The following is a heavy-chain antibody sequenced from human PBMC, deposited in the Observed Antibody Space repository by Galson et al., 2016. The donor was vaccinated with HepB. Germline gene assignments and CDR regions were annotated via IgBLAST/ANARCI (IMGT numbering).Heavy chain of an antibody. V-gene: IGHV3-33*01. CDR1: GFTFSTYG. J-gene: IGHJ3*01. D-gene: IGHD3-3*01. CDR2: IWYDGSTI. Sequence: SLRLSCAASGFTFSTYGMHWVRQAPGKGLEWVAVIWYDGSTIYYADSVKGRFTISRDISRNTLYLQMNSLRAEDTAVYYCARSPTALRFLEWFPLDFWGQGTRVTVSS. CDR3: ARSPTALRFLEWFPLDF.